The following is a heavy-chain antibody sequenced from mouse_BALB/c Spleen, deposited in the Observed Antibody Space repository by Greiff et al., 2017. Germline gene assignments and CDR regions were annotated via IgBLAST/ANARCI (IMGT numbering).Heavy chain of an antibody. D-gene: IGHD1-1*01. CDR3: ARNSLLYYYGSKGYAMDY. CDR1: GFSLTSYG. V-gene: IGHV2-2*02. CDR2: IWSGGST. J-gene: IGHJ4*01. Sequence: QVQLQQSGPGLVQPSQSLSITCTVSGFSLTSYGVHWVRQSPGKGLEWLGVIWSGGSTDYNAAFISRLSISKDNSKSQVFFKMNSLQANDTAIYYCARNSLLYYYGSKGYAMDYWGQGTSVTVSS.